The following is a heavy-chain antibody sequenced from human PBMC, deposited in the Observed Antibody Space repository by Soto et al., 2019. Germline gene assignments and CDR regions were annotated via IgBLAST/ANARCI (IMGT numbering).Heavy chain of an antibody. CDR3: ARDRIEYSTSTYYYYGMDV. Sequence: QVQLQESGPGLVKPSQTLSLTCTVSGGSISSGGYYWSWIRQHPGKGLEWIGYIYYSGSTYYNPSLKSRVTISVDTSQNQFSLTLSSVTAADTAVCYCARDRIEYSTSTYYYYGMDVWGQGTAVTVSS. CDR2: IYYSGST. D-gene: IGHD6-6*01. V-gene: IGHV4-31*03. J-gene: IGHJ6*02. CDR1: GGSISSGGYY.